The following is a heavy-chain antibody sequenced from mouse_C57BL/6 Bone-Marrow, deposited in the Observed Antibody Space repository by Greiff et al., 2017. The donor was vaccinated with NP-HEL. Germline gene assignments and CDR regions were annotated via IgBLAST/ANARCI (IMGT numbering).Heavy chain of an antibody. V-gene: IGHV1-82*01. CDR3: ARWLRYYAMDY. CDR2: IYPGDGDT. D-gene: IGHD2-2*01. CDR1: GYAFSSSW. J-gene: IGHJ4*01. Sequence: QVQLQQSGPELVKPGASVKISCKASGYAFSSSWMNWVKQRPGKGLEWIGRIYPGDGDTNYNGKFKGKATLTADKSSSTAYMQLSSLTSEDSAVYFCARWLRYYAMDYWGQGTSVTVSS.